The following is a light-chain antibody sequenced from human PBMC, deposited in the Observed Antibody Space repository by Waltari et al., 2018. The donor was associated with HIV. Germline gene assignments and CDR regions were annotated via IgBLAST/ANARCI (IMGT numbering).Light chain of an antibody. Sequence: ESATINCKASQSVLYNSNSKNYLSWYQQRPGQPPKLLIYWASTRESGVPDRFSGSASGTDFTLTISGLQAEDVAVYYCHQYYTTPWAFGQGTKVEIK. CDR1: QSVLYNSNSKNY. CDR2: WAS. J-gene: IGKJ1*01. CDR3: HQYYTTPWA. V-gene: IGKV4-1*01.